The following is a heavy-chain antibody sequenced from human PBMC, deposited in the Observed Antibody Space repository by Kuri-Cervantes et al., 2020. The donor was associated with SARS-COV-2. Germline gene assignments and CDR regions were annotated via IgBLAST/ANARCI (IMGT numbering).Heavy chain of an antibody. D-gene: IGHD6-13*01. CDR3: ARDRGRIAAAGIGWFDP. CDR2: IYYSGNT. J-gene: IGHJ5*02. V-gene: IGHV4-39*07. CDR1: GGSVSSGSYY. Sequence: GSLRLSCTVSGGSVSSGSYYWGWIRQSPGKGLEWIESIYYSGNTLYNPSLKSRLTISVDTSKKQFSLNLSSVTAADTAVYYCARDRGRIAAAGIGWFDPWGQGTLVTVSS.